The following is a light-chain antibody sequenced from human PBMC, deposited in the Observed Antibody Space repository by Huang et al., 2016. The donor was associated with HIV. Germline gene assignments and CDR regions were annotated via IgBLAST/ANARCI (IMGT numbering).Light chain of an antibody. CDR1: QSVGSS. CDR3: QQRTTWPALT. CDR2: DAS. V-gene: IGKV3-11*01. J-gene: IGKJ4*01. Sequence: EIVLTQSPATLSLSPGERATLSCRASQSVGSSLAWYQQRRGQAPRLLIYDASNRATGIPARFSGSGSGTDVTLTITSLEPEDFAVYFCQQRTTWPALTFGGGTKVEIK.